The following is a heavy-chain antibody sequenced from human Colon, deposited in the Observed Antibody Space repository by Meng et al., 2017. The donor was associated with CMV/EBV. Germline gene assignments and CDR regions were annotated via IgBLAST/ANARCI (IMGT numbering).Heavy chain of an antibody. CDR2: IYSDGGTT. V-gene: IGHV3-23*03. CDR1: GITFSSYA. CDR3: ARDQGWYTRPLAV. Sequence: GESLKISCAASGITFSSYAMTWVRQAPGKGLEWVAVIYSDGGTTDYADSVKGRFTISRDNSKNTLYLQMNSLRADDTAVYYCARDQGWYTRPLAVWGQGTTVTVSS. J-gene: IGHJ6*02. D-gene: IGHD1-14*01.